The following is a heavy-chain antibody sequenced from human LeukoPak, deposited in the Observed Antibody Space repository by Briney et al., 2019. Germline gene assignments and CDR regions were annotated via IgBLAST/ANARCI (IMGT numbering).Heavy chain of an antibody. V-gene: IGHV4-59*01. J-gene: IGHJ4*02. CDR1: GGSISNNY. D-gene: IGHD3-22*01. Sequence: SETLSLTCTVSGGSISNNYWSWFRQSPGRGLEWIGYISDSGSTNYNPSLKSRVTISVDTSKNQFSLMLSSVTAADTAVYYCARGYDSSAYYPFNYWGQGTLVTVSS. CDR3: ARGYDSSAYYPFNY. CDR2: ISDSGST.